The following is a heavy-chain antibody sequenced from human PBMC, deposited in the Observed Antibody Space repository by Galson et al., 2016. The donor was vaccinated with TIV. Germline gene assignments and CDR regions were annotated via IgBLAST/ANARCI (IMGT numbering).Heavy chain of an antibody. V-gene: IGHV4-39*01. D-gene: IGHD3-10*01. J-gene: IGHJ4*02. Sequence: SESLSLTCSVSGGSITRGLNFWAWIRQSPGKGLAWIGHVYYSGTTYYHPSLESRVTISVDTSKNQFSLSLTSVTAADTALYFCARRGGSSGAFDFWGQGILVTVSS. CDR2: VYYSGTT. CDR3: ARRGGSSGAFDF. CDR1: GGSITRGLNF.